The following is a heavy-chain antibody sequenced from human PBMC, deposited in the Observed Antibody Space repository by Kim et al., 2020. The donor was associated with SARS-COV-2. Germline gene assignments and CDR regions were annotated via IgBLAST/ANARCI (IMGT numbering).Heavy chain of an antibody. CDR3: TTDRRQQLVLSEYWYFDL. J-gene: IGHJ2*01. Sequence: KGRFTISRDDSKNTLYLQMNSLKTEDTAVYYCTTDRRQQLVLSEYWYFDLWGRGTLVTVSS. V-gene: IGHV3-15*01. D-gene: IGHD6-13*01.